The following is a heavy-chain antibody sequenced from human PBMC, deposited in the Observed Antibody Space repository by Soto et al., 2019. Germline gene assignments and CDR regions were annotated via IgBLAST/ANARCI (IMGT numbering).Heavy chain of an antibody. CDR2: IIPIFGTA. J-gene: IGHJ5*02. Sequence: QVQLVQSGAEVKKPGSSVKVSCKASGGTFSSYAISWVRQAPGEGLEWMGGIIPIFGTANYAQKFQGRVTITADESTSTPYMELSSLRSEDTAVYYCARGVAAAGPLYNWFDPWGQGTLVTVSS. V-gene: IGHV1-69*01. D-gene: IGHD6-13*01. CDR1: GGTFSSYA. CDR3: ARGVAAAGPLYNWFDP.